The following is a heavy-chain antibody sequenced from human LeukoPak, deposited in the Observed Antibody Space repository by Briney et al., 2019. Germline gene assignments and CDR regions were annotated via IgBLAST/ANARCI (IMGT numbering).Heavy chain of an antibody. CDR3: ASEYSSSNWLDP. CDR2: IYYSGST. D-gene: IGHD6-6*01. Sequence: PSQTLSLTCTVSGGSISSGGYYWSWIRQHPGKGLEWIGYIYYSGSTYYNPSLKSRVTISVDTSKNQFSLKLSSVTAADTAVYYCASEYSSSNWLDPWGQGTLVTVSS. V-gene: IGHV4-31*03. J-gene: IGHJ5*02. CDR1: GGSISSGGYY.